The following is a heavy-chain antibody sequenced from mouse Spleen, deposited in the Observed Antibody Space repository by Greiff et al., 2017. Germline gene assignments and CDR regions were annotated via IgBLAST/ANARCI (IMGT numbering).Heavy chain of an antibody. Sequence: DVKLVESGGGLVKPGGSLKLSCAASGFTFSDYGMHWVRQAPEKGLEWVAYISSGSSTIYYADTVKGRFTISRDNAKNTLFLQMTSLRSEDTAMYYCARPIYYYGSSGWYFDVWGTGTTVTVSS. D-gene: IGHD1-1*01. V-gene: IGHV5-17*01. CDR1: GFTFSDYG. CDR2: ISSGSSTI. J-gene: IGHJ1*03. CDR3: ARPIYYYGSSGWYFDV.